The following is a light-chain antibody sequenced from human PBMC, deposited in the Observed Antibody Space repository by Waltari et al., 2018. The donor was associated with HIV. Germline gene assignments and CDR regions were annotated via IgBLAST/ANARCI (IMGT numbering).Light chain of an antibody. J-gene: IGLJ2*01. Sequence: QSVLTQPPSASGTPGQRVTISCSGSSSNIGSNTVTWYQQLPGTAPKLLIYSNNKRPSGIPDRFSGSKSGTSASLAISGLQSEDEADYYCAAWDDSLRGVFGGGTKLTVL. CDR1: SSNIGSNT. CDR2: SNN. V-gene: IGLV1-44*01. CDR3: AAWDDSLRGV.